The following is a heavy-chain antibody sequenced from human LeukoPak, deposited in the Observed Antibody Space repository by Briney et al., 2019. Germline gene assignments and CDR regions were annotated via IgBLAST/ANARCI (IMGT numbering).Heavy chain of an antibody. V-gene: IGHV3-30*02. CDR1: GFTFSSYG. CDR2: IRYDGGNK. Sequence: PGGSLRLSCAASGFTFSSYGMHWVRQAPGKGLEWVAFIRYDGGNKYYADSVKGRFTISRDNSKNTLYLQMNSLRAEDTAVYYCAKGVLGATGNDAFDIWGQGTMVTVSS. CDR3: AKGVLGATGNDAFDI. D-gene: IGHD1-26*01. J-gene: IGHJ3*02.